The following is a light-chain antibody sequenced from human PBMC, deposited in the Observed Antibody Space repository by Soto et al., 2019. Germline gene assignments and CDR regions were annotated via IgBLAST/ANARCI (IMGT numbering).Light chain of an antibody. CDR1: QSVSSN. Sequence: ERVMTQSPATLSVSPGERATLSCRASQSVSSNLAWYQQKPGQAPRLLIYGASTRATGIPARFGGSGSGTEFTLTISSLQSEDFAVYYCQQYNNWPPWTFGQGTKV. J-gene: IGKJ1*01. V-gene: IGKV3-15*01. CDR3: QQYNNWPPWT. CDR2: GAS.